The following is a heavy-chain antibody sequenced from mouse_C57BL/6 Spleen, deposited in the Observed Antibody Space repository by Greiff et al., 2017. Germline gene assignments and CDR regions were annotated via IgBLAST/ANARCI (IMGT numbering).Heavy chain of an antibody. V-gene: IGHV1-54*01. CDR3: ARASYDYDVFYAMDY. D-gene: IGHD2-4*01. CDR2: INPGSGGT. CDR1: GYAFTNYL. J-gene: IGHJ4*01. Sequence: VQLQQSGAELVRPGTSVKVSCKASGYAFTNYLIEWVKQRPGQGLEWIGVINPGSGGTNYNEKFKGKATLTADKSSSTAYMQLSSLTSEDSAVYFCARASYDYDVFYAMDYWGQGTSVTVSS.